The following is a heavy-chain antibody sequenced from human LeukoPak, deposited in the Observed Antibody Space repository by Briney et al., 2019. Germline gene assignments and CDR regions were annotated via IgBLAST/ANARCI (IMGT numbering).Heavy chain of an antibody. CDR1: GFTFSSYS. J-gene: IGHJ4*02. D-gene: IGHD3-10*01. CDR3: ARRNYYGSGSLGRPFDY. Sequence: PGGSLRLSCAASGFTFSSYSMNWVRQARGKGLEWVSYISSSSSTIYYADSVKGRFTISRDNAKNSLYLQMNSLRDEDTAVYYCARRNYYGSGSLGRPFDYWGQGTLVTVSS. V-gene: IGHV3-48*02. CDR2: ISSSSSTI.